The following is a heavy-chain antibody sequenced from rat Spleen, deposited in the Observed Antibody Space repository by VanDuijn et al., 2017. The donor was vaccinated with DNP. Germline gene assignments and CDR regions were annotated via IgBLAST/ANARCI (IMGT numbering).Heavy chain of an antibody. D-gene: IGHD1-4*01. Sequence: QVQLKESGPGLVQPSQTLSLTCTVSGFSLTSNSVHWVRQPPGKGLEWVGAIWSGGSTDYNSALKSRLSISRDTSKSQVFLTMHSLQTEDTATYYCAEEPGLGDAMDAWGQGTSVTVSS. CDR3: AEEPGLGDAMDA. CDR2: IWSGGST. CDR1: GFSLTSNS. V-gene: IGHV2-1*01. J-gene: IGHJ4*01.